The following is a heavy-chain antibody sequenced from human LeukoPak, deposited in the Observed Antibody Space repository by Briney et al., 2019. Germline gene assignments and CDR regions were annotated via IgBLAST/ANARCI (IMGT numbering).Heavy chain of an antibody. J-gene: IGHJ3*02. D-gene: IGHD1-26*01. Sequence: GGSLRLSCTASGFTFGDYAMSWFRQAPGKGLEWVGFIRSKAYGGTTEYAASGKGRFTISRDDSKSIAYLQMNSLRAEDTALYYCAKGDASEVGSRHAFDIWGQGTMVTVSS. CDR2: IRSKAYGGTT. V-gene: IGHV3-49*03. CDR3: AKGDASEVGSRHAFDI. CDR1: GFTFGDYA.